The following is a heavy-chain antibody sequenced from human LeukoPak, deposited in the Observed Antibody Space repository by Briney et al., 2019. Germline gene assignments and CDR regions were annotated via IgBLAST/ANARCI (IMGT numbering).Heavy chain of an antibody. Sequence: SETLSLTCAVSGYSLSNDYSWGWIRPPPAKALHCIRSIYHSGSTYYNPSLKSRVTISVDTSKNQFSLKLSSVTAADTAVYYCARVPTITIFGVVIKGAGWFDPWGQGTLVTVSS. D-gene: IGHD3-3*01. V-gene: IGHV4-38-2*01. CDR2: IYHSGST. CDR1: GYSLSNDYS. J-gene: IGHJ5*02. CDR3: ARVPTITIFGVVIKGAGWFDP.